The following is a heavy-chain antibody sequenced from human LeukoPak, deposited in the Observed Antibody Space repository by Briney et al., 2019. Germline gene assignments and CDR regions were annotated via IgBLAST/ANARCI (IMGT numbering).Heavy chain of an antibody. CDR3: ARAHFSAYTGSE. CDR1: GGTFSSYA. V-gene: IGHV1-69*13. Sequence: ASVKVSCKASGGTFSSYAISWVRQAPGQGLEWMGGIIPIFGTANYAQKFQGRVTITADESTSTVYMELSSLRSEDTAIYYCARAHFSAYTGSEWGQGTLVTVSS. D-gene: IGHD3-16*01. J-gene: IGHJ4*02. CDR2: IIPIFGTA.